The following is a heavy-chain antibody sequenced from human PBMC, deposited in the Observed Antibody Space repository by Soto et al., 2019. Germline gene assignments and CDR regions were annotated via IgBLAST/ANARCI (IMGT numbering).Heavy chain of an antibody. CDR1: GGSISSSSYY. V-gene: IGHV4-39*02. D-gene: IGHD2-15*01. CDR2: IYYRGNT. Sequence: SETPSLTCTVSGGSISSSSYYWGWIRQPPGKGLEWIGSIYYRGNTYYNPSLKSRVTISVDTSKNQFSLKLSSVTAADTAVYYCAREGGGYCSGGSCQVDYWGQGTLVTVSS. J-gene: IGHJ4*02. CDR3: AREGGGYCSGGSCQVDY.